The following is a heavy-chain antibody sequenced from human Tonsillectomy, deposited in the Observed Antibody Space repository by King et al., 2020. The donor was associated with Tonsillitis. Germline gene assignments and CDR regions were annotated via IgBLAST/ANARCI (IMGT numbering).Heavy chain of an antibody. V-gene: IGHV3-48*03. D-gene: IGHD3-10*01. J-gene: IGHJ3*02. CDR2: ISSSGSTI. Sequence: VQLVESGGGLVQPGGSLRLSCAASGFTFSSYEMNWVRQAPGKGLEWVSYISSSGSTIYYADSVKGRFTISRDNAKNSLYLQMNSLRAEDTAVYYCARLHPMVRGVSHAFDIWGQGTMVTVSS. CDR1: GFTFSSYE. CDR3: ARLHPMVRGVSHAFDI.